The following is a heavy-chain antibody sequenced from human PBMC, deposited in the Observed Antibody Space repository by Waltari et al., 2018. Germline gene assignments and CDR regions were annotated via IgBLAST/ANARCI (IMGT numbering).Heavy chain of an antibody. CDR3: ARDPLRGIAAHEGWFDP. CDR1: GYTFTSYG. D-gene: IGHD6-13*01. CDR2: ISSYNCNT. Sequence: QVQLVQSGAEVKKPGASVKVSCKASGYTFTSYGISWVRQAPGQGLEWMGWISSYNCNTNYAQKLQGRVTMTTDTAPSTAYMGLRSLRSDDTAVYYCARDPLRGIAAHEGWFDPWGQGTLVTVSS. V-gene: IGHV1-18*01. J-gene: IGHJ5*02.